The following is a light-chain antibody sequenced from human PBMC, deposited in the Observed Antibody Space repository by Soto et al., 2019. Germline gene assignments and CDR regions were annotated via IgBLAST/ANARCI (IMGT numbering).Light chain of an antibody. Sequence: DIQMTQSPSSLSASVGDTVTLTCRASQSISYYLNWYQQKPGKVPKLLIYAASGLQSGVPSRFRGSGSGTDFTLTINSLQPEDFAVYYCQQCDDWPRTFGQGTKVDIK. CDR2: AAS. J-gene: IGKJ1*01. CDR1: QSISYY. V-gene: IGKV1-39*01. CDR3: QQCDDWPRT.